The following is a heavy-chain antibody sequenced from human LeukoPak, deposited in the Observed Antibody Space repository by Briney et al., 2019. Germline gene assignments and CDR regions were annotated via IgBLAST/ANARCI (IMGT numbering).Heavy chain of an antibody. CDR1: GGSIRSYY. J-gene: IGHJ6*03. V-gene: IGHV4-59*01. Sequence: LETLSLTCTVSGGSIRSYYWSWIRQPPGKGLEWVGYIYYSGSTNYNPSHKSRVTISIDTSKNQFSPKQSSVTAADTAVYYCARDNTMVRGGYYYYYMDVWGKGTTVTVSS. D-gene: IGHD3-10*01. CDR3: ARDNTMVRGGYYYYYMDV. CDR2: IYYSGST.